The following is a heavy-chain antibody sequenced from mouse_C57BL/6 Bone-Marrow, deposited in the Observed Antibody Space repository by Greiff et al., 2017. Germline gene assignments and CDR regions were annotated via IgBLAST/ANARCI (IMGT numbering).Heavy chain of an antibody. CDR1: GFTFSDYG. V-gene: IGHV5-17*01. CDR2: ISSGSSTI. J-gene: IGHJ2*01. D-gene: IGHD1-1*01. Sequence: EVHLVESGGGLVKPGGSLKLSCAASGFTFSDYGMHWVRQAPEKGLEWVAYISSGSSTIYYADTVQGRFTISSDNAKNTLFLQMTSLRSEDTAMYYCAMTLYGSTLYYFDYWGQGTTLTVSS. CDR3: AMTLYGSTLYYFDY.